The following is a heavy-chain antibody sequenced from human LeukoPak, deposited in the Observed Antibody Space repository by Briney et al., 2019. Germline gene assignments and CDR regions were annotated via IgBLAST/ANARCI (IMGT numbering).Heavy chain of an antibody. D-gene: IGHD4-17*01. CDR3: ARRESDYGDQNDAFDI. J-gene: IGHJ3*02. CDR2: IYPCDSDT. V-gene: IGHV5-51*01. Sequence: GESLKISRKGSGYSFTNYWIGWVRTIPEKGLGLMGIIYPCDSDTRYSPSFQGQVTISADKSISTAYLQWSSLKASDTAMYYCARRESDYGDQNDAFDIWGQGTMVTVSS. CDR1: GYSFTNYW.